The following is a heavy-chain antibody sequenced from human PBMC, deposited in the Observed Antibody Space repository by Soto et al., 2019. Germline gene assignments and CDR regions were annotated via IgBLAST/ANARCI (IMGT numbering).Heavy chain of an antibody. D-gene: IGHD6-19*01. CDR1: GYTFTSYY. Sequence: ASVKVSCKASGYTFTSYYMHWVRQAPGQGLEWMGIINPSGGSTSYAQKFQGRVTMTRDTSTSTVYMELSSLRSEDTAVYYCARAAFVMSSSGWCGNWFDPWGQGTLVTVSS. CDR2: INPSGGST. J-gene: IGHJ5*02. V-gene: IGHV1-46*01. CDR3: ARAAFVMSSSGWCGNWFDP.